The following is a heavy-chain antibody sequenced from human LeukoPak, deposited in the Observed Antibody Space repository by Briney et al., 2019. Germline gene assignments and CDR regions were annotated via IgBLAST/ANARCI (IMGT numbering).Heavy chain of an antibody. CDR3: TTAGWELYYFDY. CDR1: GFTFSDAW. V-gene: IGHV3-15*01. Sequence: GGSLRLSCAASGFTFSDAWMSWVRQAPGKGLEWVGRIKSKTDGGTTDYAAPVKGRFTISRDDSKNTLYLQMNSLKTEDTAVYYCTTAGWELYYFDYWGQGTLVTVSS. CDR2: IKSKTDGGTT. D-gene: IGHD1-26*01. J-gene: IGHJ4*02.